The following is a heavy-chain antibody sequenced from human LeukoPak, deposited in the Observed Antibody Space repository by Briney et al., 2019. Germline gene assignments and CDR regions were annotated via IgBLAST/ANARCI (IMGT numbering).Heavy chain of an antibody. Sequence: GGSLRLSCAASGFTFSSYEMNWVRQAPGKGLEWVSYISSSGSTIYYADSVKGRFTISRDNAKNSLYLQMNSLRAEDTAVYYCARGDYSSGWYYWGQGTLVTVSS. J-gene: IGHJ4*02. CDR1: GFTFSSYE. V-gene: IGHV3-48*03. CDR2: ISSSGSTI. CDR3: ARGDYSSGWYY. D-gene: IGHD6-19*01.